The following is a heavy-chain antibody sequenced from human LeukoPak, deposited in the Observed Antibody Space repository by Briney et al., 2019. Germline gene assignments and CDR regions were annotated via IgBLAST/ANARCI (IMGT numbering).Heavy chain of an antibody. Sequence: GGSLRLSCAASGFTFTSYAMTWVRQAPGKGLQWVSAISGSGGSTYYADSVKGRFTISRDNSKNTLYLQVNSLRAEDTAVYYCAKGGLYCSRATCWYYFDYWGRGTLVTVSS. CDR3: AKGGLYCSRATCWYYFDY. V-gene: IGHV3-23*01. CDR1: GFTFTSYA. D-gene: IGHD2-2*01. CDR2: ISGSGGST. J-gene: IGHJ4*02.